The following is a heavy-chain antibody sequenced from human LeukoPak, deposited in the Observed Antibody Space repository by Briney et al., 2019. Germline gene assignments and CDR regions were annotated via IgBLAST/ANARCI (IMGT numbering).Heavy chain of an antibody. CDR2: ISGGGGST. V-gene: IGHV3-23*01. CDR1: GFIFGNVA. J-gene: IGHJ4*02. D-gene: IGHD3-10*01. CDR3: ARVVSVSGSSPTRDDY. Sequence: AGGSLRLSCAASGFIFGNVAMAWVRQAPGKGLEWVSTISGGGGSTYYADSVEGRFTISRDNSKNTLYLQMNSLRAEDTAVYYCARVVSVSGSSPTRDDYWGQGTLVTVSS.